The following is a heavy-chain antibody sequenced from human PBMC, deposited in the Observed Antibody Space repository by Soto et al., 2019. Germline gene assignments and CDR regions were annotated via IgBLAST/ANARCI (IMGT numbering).Heavy chain of an antibody. CDR3: ARAGWVDTAMSSDYYYYGMDV. J-gene: IGHJ6*02. D-gene: IGHD5-18*01. Sequence: SETLSLTCAVSGYSIGSGYYWGWIRQPPGKGLEWIGSIYHSGSTYYNPSLKSRVTISVDTSKNQFSLKLSSVTAADTAVYYCARAGWVDTAMSSDYYYYGMDVWGQGTTVTVSS. CDR2: IYHSGST. CDR1: GYSIGSGYY. V-gene: IGHV4-38-2*01.